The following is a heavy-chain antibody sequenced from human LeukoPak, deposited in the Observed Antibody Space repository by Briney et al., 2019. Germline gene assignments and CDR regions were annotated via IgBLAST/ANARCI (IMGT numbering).Heavy chain of an antibody. J-gene: IGHJ6*02. V-gene: IGHV3-53*05. CDR2: IYSGGST. D-gene: IGHD6-19*01. Sequence: PGGSLRLSCAASGFTVSSHYVSWVRQGPGKGLEWVSIIYSGGSTYYADSVRGRFTISRDNSKNTLYLQMNSLRAEDTAVYYCARDAAVAGTLLVHYYYGMDVWGQGTTVTVSS. CDR1: GFTVSSHY. CDR3: ARDAAVAGTLLVHYYYGMDV.